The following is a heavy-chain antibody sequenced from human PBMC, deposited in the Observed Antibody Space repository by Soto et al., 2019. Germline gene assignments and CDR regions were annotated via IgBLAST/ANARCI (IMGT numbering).Heavy chain of an antibody. Sequence: QVQLQESCPGLVKPSQTLSLTCTVSGGSISSGGYYWSWIRQHPGKGLEWIGYIYYSGGTYYNPSLKCRVTISVDTSKNQFSLKLSSVTAADTAVYYCARSEQLARNYYYYGMDVWGHGTTVTVS. CDR2: IYYSGGT. J-gene: IGHJ6*02. CDR3: ARSEQLARNYYYYGMDV. V-gene: IGHV4-31*03. CDR1: GGSISSGGYY. D-gene: IGHD6-6*01.